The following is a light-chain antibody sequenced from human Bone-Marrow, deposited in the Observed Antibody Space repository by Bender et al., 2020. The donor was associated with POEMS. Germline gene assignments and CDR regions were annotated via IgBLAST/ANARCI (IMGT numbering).Light chain of an antibody. Sequence: QSALTQPPSVSGSPGQSITISCTGISTDAGTYNLVSWYQQYPGKAPKLMIFEGTKRPSGVSSRFSGSNSGNTASLTISGLQPEDESDYYCCSYAGRWVFGGGTRLTVL. CDR2: EGT. J-gene: IGLJ3*02. CDR1: STDAGTYNL. CDR3: CSYAGRWV. V-gene: IGLV2-23*01.